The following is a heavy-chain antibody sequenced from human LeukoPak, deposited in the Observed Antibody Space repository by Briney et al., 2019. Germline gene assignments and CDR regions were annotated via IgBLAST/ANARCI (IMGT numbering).Heavy chain of an antibody. Sequence: SVKVSCKDSGGTFSSYAISWVRQAPGQGLEWMGRIIPILGIANYAQKFQGRVTITADKSTSTAYMELSSLRSEDTAVYYCARGVYSYWFDPWGQGTLVTVSS. CDR1: GGTFSSYA. CDR2: IIPILGIA. J-gene: IGHJ5*02. CDR3: ARGVYSYWFDP. D-gene: IGHD5-18*01. V-gene: IGHV1-69*04.